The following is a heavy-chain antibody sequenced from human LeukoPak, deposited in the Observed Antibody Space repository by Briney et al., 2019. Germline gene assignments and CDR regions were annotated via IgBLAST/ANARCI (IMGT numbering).Heavy chain of an antibody. Sequence: SETLSLTCTVSGGSISSYYWNWIRQPPGKGLEWIGFISYSGSTTYNPSLRSRVTISLDTSKNQFSLNLSSVTGADTAVYHCARGGPGSGWHYYLDYWGQGTLITVSS. J-gene: IGHJ4*02. CDR2: ISYSGST. V-gene: IGHV4-59*01. D-gene: IGHD3-22*01. CDR3: ARGGPGSGWHYYLDY. CDR1: GGSISSYY.